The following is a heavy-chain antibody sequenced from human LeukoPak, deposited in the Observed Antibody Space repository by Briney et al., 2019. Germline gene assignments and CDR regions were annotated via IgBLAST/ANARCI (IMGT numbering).Heavy chain of an antibody. CDR1: GDSLTSGSRY. J-gene: IGHJ6*04. CDR3: ARCMSELDYGDYAYYYHMDV. Sequence: SETLSLTCTVSGDSLTSGSRYWSWIRQPAGQGLEWIGHFYSSTRTTYNPSLESRVTISGDTAKNQFSLKLDSVTAADTAVYFCARCMSELDYGDYAYYYHMDVWGKGTTVTVSS. V-gene: IGHV4-61*09. CDR2: FYSSTRT. D-gene: IGHD4-17*01.